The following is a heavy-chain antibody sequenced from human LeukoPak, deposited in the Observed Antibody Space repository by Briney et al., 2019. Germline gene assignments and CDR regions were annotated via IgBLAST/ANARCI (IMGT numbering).Heavy chain of an antibody. CDR2: INWNGGST. CDR1: GFTFDDYG. Sequence: PGGSLRLSCAASGFTFDDYGMSWVRQAPGKGLEWVSGINWNGGSTGYADSVKGRFTISRDNAKNSLYLQMNSLRAEDTALYYCASLGTYSSGSWYYYWGQGTLVTVSS. V-gene: IGHV3-20*04. J-gene: IGHJ4*02. CDR3: ASLGTYSSGSWYYY. D-gene: IGHD6-19*01.